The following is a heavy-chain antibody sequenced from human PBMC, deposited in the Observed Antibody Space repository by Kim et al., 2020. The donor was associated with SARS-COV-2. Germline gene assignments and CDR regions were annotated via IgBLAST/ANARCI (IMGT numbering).Heavy chain of an antibody. V-gene: IGHV1-69*13. J-gene: IGHJ6*02. CDR1: GGTFSSYA. Sequence: SVKVSCKASGGTFSSYAISWVRQAPGQGLEWMGGIIPIFGTANYAQKFQGRVTITADESTSTAYMELSSLRSEDTAVYYCARVGGDYSGSSDYYYGMDVWGQGTTVTVSS. D-gene: IGHD1-26*01. CDR3: ARVGGDYSGSSDYYYGMDV. CDR2: IIPIFGTA.